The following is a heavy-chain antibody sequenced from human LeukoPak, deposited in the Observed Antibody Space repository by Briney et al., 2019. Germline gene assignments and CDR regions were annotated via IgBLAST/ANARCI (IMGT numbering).Heavy chain of an antibody. J-gene: IGHJ5*02. V-gene: IGHV1-69*05. CDR3: ASSEWFDP. CDR2: IIPIFGTA. CDR1: GYTFTGYY. Sequence: SVKVSCKASGYTFTGYYMHWVRQAPGQGLEWMGGIIPIFGTANYAQKFQGRVTITTDESTSTAYMELSSLRSEDTAVYYCASSEWFDPWGQGTLVTVSS.